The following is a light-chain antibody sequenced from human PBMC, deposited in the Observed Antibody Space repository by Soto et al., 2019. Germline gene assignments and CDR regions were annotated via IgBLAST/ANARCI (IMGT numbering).Light chain of an antibody. CDR1: QSVSSY. J-gene: IGKJ1*01. CDR3: QQRHNSWT. Sequence: EIVLTQSPVTLSSSPGERATLSCRASQSVSSYLAWYQQKPGQAPRLLIYDASNRATGIPARFSGSGSGTDFTLTISSLEPEDFALYYCQQRHNSWTFGQGTKVDIK. CDR2: DAS. V-gene: IGKV3-11*01.